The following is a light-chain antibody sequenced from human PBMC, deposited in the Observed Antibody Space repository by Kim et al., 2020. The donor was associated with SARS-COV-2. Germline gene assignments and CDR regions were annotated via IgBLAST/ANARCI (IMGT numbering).Light chain of an antibody. V-gene: IGLV3-1*01. CDR1: KLGDKY. CDR3: QAWDSSTAV. CDR2: QDS. J-gene: IGLJ3*02. Sequence: VSPGQSASITWEGDKLGDKYACWYQQKPGQSPVLVIYQDSKRPSGIPERFSGSNSGNTATLTISGTQAMDEADYYCQAWDSSTAVFGGGTQLTVL.